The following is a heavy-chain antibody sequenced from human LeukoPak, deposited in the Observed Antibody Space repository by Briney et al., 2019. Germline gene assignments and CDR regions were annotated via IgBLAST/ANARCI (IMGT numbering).Heavy chain of an antibody. V-gene: IGHV1-18*01. Sequence: VASVKVSCKASGYTFTSYGISWVRQAPGQGLEWMGWISAYNGNTNYAQKLQGRDTMTTDTSTSTAYMELRSLRSDDTAVYYCARGVDGSGSYYNAPFDYWRQGTLVTVSS. D-gene: IGHD3-10*01. J-gene: IGHJ4*02. CDR1: GYTFTSYG. CDR3: ARGVDGSGSYYNAPFDY. CDR2: ISAYNGNT.